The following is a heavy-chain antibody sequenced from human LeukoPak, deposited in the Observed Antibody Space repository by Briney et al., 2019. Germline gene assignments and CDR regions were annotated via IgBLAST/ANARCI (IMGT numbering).Heavy chain of an antibody. CDR2: ISWNSDRT. Sequence: GRSLRLSCAASGFTFDDYAMHWVRQAPGKGLEWVSGISWNSDRTGYADSVKGRFTISRDNAKSSLYLQMNSLRAEDMAFYYYARSQRKDQLLFGYYFDYWGQGALVAVSS. CDR3: ARSQRKDQLLFGYYFDY. CDR1: GFTFDDYA. D-gene: IGHD2-2*01. J-gene: IGHJ4*02. V-gene: IGHV3-9*03.